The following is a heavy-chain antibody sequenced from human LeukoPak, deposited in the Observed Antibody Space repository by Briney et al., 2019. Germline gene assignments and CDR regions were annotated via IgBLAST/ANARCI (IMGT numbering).Heavy chain of an antibody. CDR1: GFTFSGYG. Sequence: GGSLRLSCAASGFTFSGYGMHWVRQAPGKGLEWVAFIRYDGSNKYYADSVKGRFTISRDNSKNTLYLQMNSLRAEDTAVYYCAKDSSFWSGYYNSHYFDYWGQGTLVTVSS. CDR3: AKDSSFWSGYYNSHYFDY. CDR2: IRYDGSNK. V-gene: IGHV3-30*02. D-gene: IGHD3-3*01. J-gene: IGHJ4*02.